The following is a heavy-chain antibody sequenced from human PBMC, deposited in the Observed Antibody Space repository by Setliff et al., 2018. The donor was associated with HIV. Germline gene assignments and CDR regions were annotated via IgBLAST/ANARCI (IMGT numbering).Heavy chain of an antibody. CDR3: ARESACSSTSCPKVLDY. Sequence: ASVKVSCKASGNTFSSYGITWVRQAPGQGLEWMGGTTPLLGTTNYAQKFQGRVTITTDESTNTVYMELSSLRSEDTAVYYCARESACSSTSCPKVLDYWGQGTLVTVSS. CDR1: GNTFSSYG. CDR2: TTPLLGTT. V-gene: IGHV1-69*05. D-gene: IGHD2-2*01. J-gene: IGHJ4*02.